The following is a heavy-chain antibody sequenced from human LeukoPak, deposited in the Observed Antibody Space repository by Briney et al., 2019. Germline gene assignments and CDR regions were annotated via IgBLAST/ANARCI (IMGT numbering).Heavy chain of an antibody. V-gene: IGHV3-48*03. CDR2: ISSSGSTI. J-gene: IGHJ4*02. CDR1: GFTFSSYE. CDR3: ARASTYDSSGYPYYFDY. D-gene: IGHD3-22*01. Sequence: GGSLRLSCAASGFTFSSYEMNWVRQAPWRGLEWVSYISSSGSTIYYADSVKGRFTISGDNAKNSLYLQMNSLRAEDTAVYYCARASTYDSSGYPYYFDYWGQGTLVTVSS.